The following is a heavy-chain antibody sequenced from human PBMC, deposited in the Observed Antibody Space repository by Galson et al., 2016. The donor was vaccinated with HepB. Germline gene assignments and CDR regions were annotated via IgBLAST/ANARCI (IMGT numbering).Heavy chain of an antibody. CDR2: TYYRSKWYY. Sequence: CAISGDSVSSNSAAWNWIRQSPSRGLEWLGRTYYRSKWYYDYAVPVKSRITFNPDTSKNQFSLHLNSVTPEDAAVYYCARDLGGAYGTGRSLDYWGQGTLVTVSS. CDR3: ARDLGGAYGTGRSLDY. D-gene: IGHD1-1*01. J-gene: IGHJ4*02. V-gene: IGHV6-1*01. CDR1: GDSVSSNSAA.